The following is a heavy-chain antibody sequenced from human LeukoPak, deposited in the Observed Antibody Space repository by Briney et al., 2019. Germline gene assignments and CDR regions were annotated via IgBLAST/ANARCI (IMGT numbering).Heavy chain of an antibody. Sequence: GGSLRLSCAASGFTFSSYGMHWVRQAPGKGLEWVSSISSSSSYIYYADSVKGRFTISRDNAKNSLYLQMNSLRAEDTAVYYCARPGGYSYGYVDYWGQGTLVTVSS. CDR1: GFTFSSYG. J-gene: IGHJ4*02. V-gene: IGHV3-21*01. CDR3: ARPGGYSYGYVDY. CDR2: ISSSSSYI. D-gene: IGHD5-18*01.